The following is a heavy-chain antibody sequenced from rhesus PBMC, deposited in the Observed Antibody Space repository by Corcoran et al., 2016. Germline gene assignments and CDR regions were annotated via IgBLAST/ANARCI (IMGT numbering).Heavy chain of an antibody. CDR2: ISYDGSKK. Sequence: EVQLVESGGGLVQPGGSLRLSCAASGFTFSSYGMHWVRQAPGKGLEWVAVISYDGSKKYYADSEKDRLTISKDNSKKMLYLQMSNLKLEDTAVYYCAEGLIAAADPGGYFDYWGQGVLVTVSS. D-gene: IGHD6S26*01. V-gene: IGHV3-54*02. CDR1: GFTFSSYG. J-gene: IGHJ4*01. CDR3: AEGLIAAADPGGYFDY.